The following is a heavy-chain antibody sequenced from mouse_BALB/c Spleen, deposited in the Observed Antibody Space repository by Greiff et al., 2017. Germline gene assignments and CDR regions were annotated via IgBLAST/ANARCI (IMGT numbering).Heavy chain of an antibody. D-gene: IGHD2-14*01. CDR3: ARERPYYRYDDAMDD. Sequence: EVQVVESGGGLVKPGGSLKLSCAASGFTFSDYYMYWVRQTPEKRLEWVATISDGGSYTYYPDSVKGRFTISRDNAKNNLYLQMSSLKSEDTAMYYCARERPYYRYDDAMDDWGQGTSVTVSS. J-gene: IGHJ4*01. V-gene: IGHV5-4*02. CDR2: ISDGGSYT. CDR1: GFTFSDYY.